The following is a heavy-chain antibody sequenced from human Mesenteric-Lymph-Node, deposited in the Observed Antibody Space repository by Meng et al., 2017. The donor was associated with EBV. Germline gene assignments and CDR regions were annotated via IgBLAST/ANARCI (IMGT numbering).Heavy chain of an antibody. J-gene: IGHJ4*02. CDR3: ARLGNGH. V-gene: IGHV4-34*01. CDR2: INHSGTT. CDR1: GEYFMGYY. Sequence: QGQVGQGGSGMLRPSVPLSRSFASYGEYFMGYYSRGIRQAPEKGLEWIGKINHSGTTNYSPSLASSVTTSVDTSKHQLSLKLTSLTAADTGAYLWARLGNGHWGQGTLVTVSS.